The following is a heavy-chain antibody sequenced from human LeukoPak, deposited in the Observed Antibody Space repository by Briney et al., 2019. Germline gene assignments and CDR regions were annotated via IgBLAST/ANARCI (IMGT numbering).Heavy chain of an antibody. J-gene: IGHJ4*02. CDR3: ARLPHSPQVGLNDY. V-gene: IGHV4-59*08. D-gene: IGHD2-15*01. CDR2: IYYSGST. Sequence: SETLSLTCTVSGGSISSYYWSWIRQPPGKGLEWIGYIYYSGSTNYNPSLKSRVTISVDTSKNQFSLKLSSVTAADTAVYYCARLPHSPQVGLNDYWGQGTLVTVSP. CDR1: GGSISSYY.